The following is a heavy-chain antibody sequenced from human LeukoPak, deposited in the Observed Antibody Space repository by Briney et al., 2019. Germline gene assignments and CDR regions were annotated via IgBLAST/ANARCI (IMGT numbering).Heavy chain of an antibody. J-gene: IGHJ4*02. V-gene: IGHV4-34*01. CDR3: ARVLAARFDY. CDR2: INHSGST. D-gene: IGHD6-6*01. CDR1: GGSFSGYY. Sequence: SETLSLTCAVYGGSFSGYYWSWIRQPPGKGLEWIGEINHSGSTNYNPSLKSRVTISVDTSKNQFPLKLSSVTATDTAVYYCARVLAARFDYWGQGTLVTVSS.